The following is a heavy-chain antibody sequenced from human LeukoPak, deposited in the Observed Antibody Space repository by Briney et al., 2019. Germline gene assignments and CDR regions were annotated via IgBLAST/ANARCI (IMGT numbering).Heavy chain of an antibody. D-gene: IGHD4-23*01. CDR1: GFTFSSYA. J-gene: IGHJ4*02. CDR2: ISGSGGST. CDR3: ARSRQTTVVTPALN. V-gene: IGHV3-23*01. Sequence: GGSLRLSCAASGFTFSSYAMSWVRQAPGKGLEWVSAISGSGGSTYYADSVKGRFTISRDNSKNTLYLQMNSLRAEDTAVYYCARSRQTTVVTPALNWGQGTLVTVSS.